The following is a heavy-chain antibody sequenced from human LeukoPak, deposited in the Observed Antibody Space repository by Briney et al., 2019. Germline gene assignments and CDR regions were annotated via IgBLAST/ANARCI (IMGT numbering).Heavy chain of an antibody. CDR2: INSDGSST. CDR1: GFTFSSYW. V-gene: IGHV3-74*01. D-gene: IGHD2-15*01. Sequence: GGSLRLSCAASGFTFSSYWMHWVRQAPGKGLVWVSRINSDGSSTSYADSVKGRFTISRDNAKNTPYLQMNSLRAEDTAVYYCARDRISGGSCYFCHYYGMDVWGQGTTVTVSS. J-gene: IGHJ6*02. CDR3: ARDRISGGSCYFCHYYGMDV.